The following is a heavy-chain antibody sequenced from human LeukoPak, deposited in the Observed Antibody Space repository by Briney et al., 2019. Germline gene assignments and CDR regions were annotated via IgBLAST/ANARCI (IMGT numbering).Heavy chain of an antibody. J-gene: IGHJ6*02. CDR3: AGDYGGFEGVMDV. V-gene: IGHV4-59*08. CDR2: IHHSGST. D-gene: IGHD4-23*01. Sequence: SETLSLTCTVSGVSMSACYWMWIRQPPGKGLEWIGYIHHSGSTNYNPSLRSRVTISVDPSKNQFSLKLSAVTAADTAVYYCAGDYGGFEGVMDVWGQGITVTVSS. CDR1: GVSMSACY.